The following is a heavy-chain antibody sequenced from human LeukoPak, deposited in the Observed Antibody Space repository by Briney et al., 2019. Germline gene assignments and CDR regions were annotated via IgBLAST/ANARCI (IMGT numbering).Heavy chain of an antibody. J-gene: IGHJ4*02. D-gene: IGHD3-10*01. V-gene: IGHV4-34*01. CDR3: ARGEDYYGSGSYFGY. CDR2: INHSGST. CDR1: GGSFSGYY. Sequence: PSETLSLTCAVYGGSFSGYYWGWIRQPPGKGLEWIGEINHSGSTNYNPSLKSRVTISVDTSKNQFSLKLSSVTAADTAVYYCARGEDYYGSGSYFGYWGQGTLVTVSS.